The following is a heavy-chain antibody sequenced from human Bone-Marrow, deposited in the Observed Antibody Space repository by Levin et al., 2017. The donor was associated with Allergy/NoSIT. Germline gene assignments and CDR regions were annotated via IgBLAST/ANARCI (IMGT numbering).Heavy chain of an antibody. J-gene: IGHJ6*02. CDR2: IKGKTDGATT. Sequence: GGSLRLSCIVSGFTFSDYSIYWVRQAPGKGLEWVGRIKGKTDGATTDYAAPVKGRFTISRDDSKNMVYLQMNSLKTEDTAVYYCSTVRYCTSGVCYSRYYYYYGMDVWGQGTTVTVSS. CDR1: GFTFSDYS. D-gene: IGHD2-21*02. V-gene: IGHV3-15*07. CDR3: STVRYCTSGVCYSRYYYYYGMDV.